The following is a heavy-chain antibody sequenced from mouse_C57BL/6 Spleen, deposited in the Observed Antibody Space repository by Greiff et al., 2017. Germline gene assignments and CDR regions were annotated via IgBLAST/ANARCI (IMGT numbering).Heavy chain of an antibody. Sequence: QVQLQQPGAELVMPGASVKLSCKASGYTFTSYWMHWVKQRPGQGLEWIGEIDPSDSYPNYNQKFKGKSTLTVDKSSSNAYMQLSSLTSEDSAVYYCARGAVYYRYFDYWGQGTTLTVSS. D-gene: IGHD2-14*01. V-gene: IGHV1-69*01. J-gene: IGHJ2*01. CDR2: IDPSDSYP. CDR1: GYTFTSYW. CDR3: ARGAVYYRYFDY.